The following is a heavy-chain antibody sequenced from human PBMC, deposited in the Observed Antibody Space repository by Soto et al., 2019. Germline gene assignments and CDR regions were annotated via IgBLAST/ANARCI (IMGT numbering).Heavy chain of an antibody. Sequence: SETLSLTCTVSGGSISSSSYYWGWIRQPPGKGLEWIGSIYYSGSTYYNQSLKSRVTISVDTSKNQLSLKLSSVTAADTAVYYCARHQSHSSSYVDPWGQGTLVTVSS. CDR2: IYYSGST. CDR1: GGSISSSSYY. CDR3: ARHQSHSSSYVDP. D-gene: IGHD6-13*01. V-gene: IGHV4-39*01. J-gene: IGHJ5*02.